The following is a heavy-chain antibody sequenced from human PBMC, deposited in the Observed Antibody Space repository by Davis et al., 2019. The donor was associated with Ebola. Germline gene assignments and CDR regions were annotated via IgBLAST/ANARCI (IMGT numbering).Heavy chain of an antibody. D-gene: IGHD3-16*01. CDR3: ARCLYGMDV. CDR1: GFTFNTYA. V-gene: IGHV3-48*03. J-gene: IGHJ6*02. CDR2: ISDSGLTI. Sequence: GESLKISCAASGFTFNTYAMSWVRQAPGKGLDWVPYISDSGLTIYYSDSVKGRFTISRDNAKKSLYLEMNSLRAEDTAVYYCARCLYGMDVWGQGTTVTVPS.